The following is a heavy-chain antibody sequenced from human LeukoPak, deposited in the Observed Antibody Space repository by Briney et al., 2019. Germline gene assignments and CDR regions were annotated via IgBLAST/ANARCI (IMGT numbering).Heavy chain of an antibody. Sequence: SETLSLTCTVSGGSISSYYWSWIRQPPGKGLEWIGYIYYSGSTNYNPSHKSRVTISVDTSKNQFSLKLSSVTAADTAVYYCARVGGYCSGGSCYSPYYDSHAFDIWGQGTMVTVSS. V-gene: IGHV4-59*01. CDR1: GGSISSYY. D-gene: IGHD2-15*01. J-gene: IGHJ3*02. CDR3: ARVGGYCSGGSCYSPYYDSHAFDI. CDR2: IYYSGST.